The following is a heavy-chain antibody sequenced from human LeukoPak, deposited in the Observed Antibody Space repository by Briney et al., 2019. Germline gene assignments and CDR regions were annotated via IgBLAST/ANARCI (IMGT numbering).Heavy chain of an antibody. V-gene: IGHV3-48*01. D-gene: IGHD6-13*01. CDR1: GFTFSSYW. Sequence: PGGSLRLSCAASGFTFSSYWMSWVRQAPGKGLEWVSYISSSSSTIYYADSVKGRFTISRDNAKNSLYLQMNSLRAEDTAVYYCATQTRSYSSSWPIDYWGQGTLVTVSS. J-gene: IGHJ4*02. CDR2: ISSSSSTI. CDR3: ATQTRSYSSSWPIDY.